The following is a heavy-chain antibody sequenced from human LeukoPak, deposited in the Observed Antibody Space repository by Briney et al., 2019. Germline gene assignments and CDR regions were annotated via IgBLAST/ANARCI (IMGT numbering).Heavy chain of an antibody. Sequence: ASVKVSCKASGYTFTGYYMHWVRQAPGQGLEWMGWINPNSGGTNYALKFQGRVTMTRDTSISTAYMELSRLRSDDTAVYYCARAAAIVHYYYYYYMDVWGKGTTVTVSS. CDR2: INPNSGGT. CDR3: ARAAAIVHYYYYYYMDV. CDR1: GYTFTGYY. D-gene: IGHD2-2*02. V-gene: IGHV1-2*02. J-gene: IGHJ6*03.